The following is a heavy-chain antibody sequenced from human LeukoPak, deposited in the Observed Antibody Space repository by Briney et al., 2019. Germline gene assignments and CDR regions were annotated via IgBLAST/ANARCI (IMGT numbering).Heavy chain of an antibody. Sequence: GGSRRLSCAASGFTFSSYWMSWVRQAPGKGLEWVANINHDGNEKYYVDSVTGRFTISRDNAKNSLYLQMNSLRVEDTAVYYCARAGAIGSVDYWGQGTLVPVSS. CDR3: ARAGAIGSVDY. D-gene: IGHD2-15*01. CDR2: INHDGNEK. V-gene: IGHV3-7*01. CDR1: GFTFSSYW. J-gene: IGHJ4*02.